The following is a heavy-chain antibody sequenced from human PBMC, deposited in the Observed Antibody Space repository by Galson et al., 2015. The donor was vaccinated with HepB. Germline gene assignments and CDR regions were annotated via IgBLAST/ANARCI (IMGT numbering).Heavy chain of an antibody. D-gene: IGHD6-13*01. J-gene: IGHJ4*02. CDR3: ARETPLTRLSIAAAGTFDY. V-gene: IGHV1-46*01. Sequence: SVKVSCKASGYTFTSYYMHWVRQAPGQGLEWMGIINPSGGSTSYAQKFQGRVTMTRDTSTSTVYMELSSLRSEDTAVYYCARETPLTRLSIAAAGTFDYWGQGTLVTVSS. CDR2: INPSGGST. CDR1: GYTFTSYY.